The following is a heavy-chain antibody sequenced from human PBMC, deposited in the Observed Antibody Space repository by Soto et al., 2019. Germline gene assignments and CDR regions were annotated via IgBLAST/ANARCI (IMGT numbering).Heavy chain of an antibody. Sequence: SETLSLTCTVSGGSISSGDYYWSWIRQPPGKGLEWIGYIYYSGSTYYNPSLRSRVTISVDTSKNQFSLKLSSVTAADTAVYYCARDRVTTVTTWWIDYYYGMDVWGQGTTVT. CDR2: IYYSGST. CDR3: ARDRVTTVTTWWIDYYYGMDV. V-gene: IGHV4-30-4*01. CDR1: GGSISSGDYY. D-gene: IGHD4-4*01. J-gene: IGHJ6*02.